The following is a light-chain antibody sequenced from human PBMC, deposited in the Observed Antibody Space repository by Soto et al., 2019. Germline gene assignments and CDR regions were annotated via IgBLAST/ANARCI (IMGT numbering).Light chain of an antibody. J-gene: IGKJ1*01. CDR3: QQSYRTSWT. V-gene: IGKV1-39*01. CDR2: AAS. CDR1: QSISSY. Sequence: DIQMAQSPSSLSASVGDRVTITCRASQSISSYLNWYQQKPGKAPKLLIYAASSLQSGVPSRFSGSGSGTYFTLTISSLQPEDFATYYCQQSYRTSWTFGQGTKVDIK.